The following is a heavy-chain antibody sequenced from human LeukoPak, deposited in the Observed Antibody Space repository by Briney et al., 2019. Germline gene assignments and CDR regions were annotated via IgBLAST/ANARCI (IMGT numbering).Heavy chain of an antibody. CDR3: AKGYDILTA. CDR1: GFTFRSSN. V-gene: IGHV3-30*18. CDR2: ISYDGSKD. Sequence: PGGSLRLSCADSGFTFRSSNMHWVRQAPGKGLEWVAVISYDGSKDYYVDSVEGRFTISRDNSKNTLYLQMNSLGPEDTAVYYCAKGYDILTAWGQGTLVTVSS. J-gene: IGHJ5*02. D-gene: IGHD3-9*01.